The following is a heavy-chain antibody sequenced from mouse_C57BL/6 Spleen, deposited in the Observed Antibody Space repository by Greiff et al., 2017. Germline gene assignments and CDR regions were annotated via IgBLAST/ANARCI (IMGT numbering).Heavy chain of an antibody. V-gene: IGHV14-3*01. J-gene: IGHJ2*01. CDR1: GFNIKNTY. CDR3: ARSPITTVVAKGVFDY. D-gene: IGHD1-1*01. CDR2: IDPANGNT. Sequence: EVQLQQSVAELVRPGASVKLSCTASGFNIKNTYMHWVKQRPEQGLEWIGRIDPANGNTKYAPKFQGKATITADTSSNPAYLQLSSLTSEDTAIYYCARSPITTVVAKGVFDYWGQGTTLTVSS.